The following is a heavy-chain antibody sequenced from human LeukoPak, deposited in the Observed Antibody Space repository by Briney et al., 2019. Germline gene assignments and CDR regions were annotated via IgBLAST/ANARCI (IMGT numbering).Heavy chain of an antibody. J-gene: IGHJ6*02. CDR1: GGSFSSGSYY. D-gene: IGHD1-14*01. V-gene: IGHV4-61*01. CDR2: IYYSGST. CDR3: ARALGTVYRASYYYYGMDV. Sequence: SETLSLTCTVSGGSFSSGSYYWSWIRQPPGKGLEWIGYIYYSGSTNYNPSLKSRVTISVDTSKNQFSLKLSSVTAADTAVYYCARALGTVYRASYYYYGMDVWGQGTTVTVSS.